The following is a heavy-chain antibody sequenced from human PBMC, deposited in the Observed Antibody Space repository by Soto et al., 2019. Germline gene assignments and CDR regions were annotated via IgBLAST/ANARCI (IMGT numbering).Heavy chain of an antibody. CDR1: GGSVSSGSYY. D-gene: IGHD2-15*01. CDR2: IYYSGST. CDR3: ARARVVVAATTDFEY. Sequence: AETPSLTCTVSGGSVSSGSYYWSWILHPPGKGLEWIGYIYYSGSTNYNPSLKSRVTISVDTSKNQFSLKLSSVTAADTAVYYCARARVVVAATTDFEYWGQGTLVTVSA. V-gene: IGHV4-61*01. J-gene: IGHJ4*02.